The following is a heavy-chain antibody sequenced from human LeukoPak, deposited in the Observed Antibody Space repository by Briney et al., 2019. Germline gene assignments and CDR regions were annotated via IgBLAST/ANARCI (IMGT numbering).Heavy chain of an antibody. D-gene: IGHD3-10*01. J-gene: IGHJ3*02. CDR3: ASLLWFGDDAFDI. Sequence: PGGSLRLSCAASGFTFSSYSMNWVRQAPGKGLERVSSISSSSSCIYYADSVKGRFTISRDNAKNSLYLQMNSLRAEDTAVYYCASLLWFGDDAFDIWGQGTMVTVSS. CDR1: GFTFSSYS. CDR2: ISSSSSCI. V-gene: IGHV3-21*01.